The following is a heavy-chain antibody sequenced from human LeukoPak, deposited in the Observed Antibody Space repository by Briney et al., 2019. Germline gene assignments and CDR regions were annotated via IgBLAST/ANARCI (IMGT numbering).Heavy chain of an antibody. V-gene: IGHV3-66*01. CDR3: ARGFYSASLRGVDY. CDR1: GFTVSSNY. J-gene: IGHJ4*02. CDR2: IYSGGST. Sequence: GGSLRLSCAASGFTVSSNYMSWVRQAPGKGLEWVSVIYSGGSTYYADSVKGRFTISRDNSKNTLYLQMNSLRAEDTAVYYCARGFYSASLRGVDYWGQGTLVTLSS. D-gene: IGHD1-26*01.